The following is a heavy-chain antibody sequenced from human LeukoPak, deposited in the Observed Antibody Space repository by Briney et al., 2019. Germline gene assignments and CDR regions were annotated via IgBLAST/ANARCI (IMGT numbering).Heavy chain of an antibody. D-gene: IGHD3-10*01. V-gene: IGHV3-48*03. J-gene: IGHJ6*02. CDR3: ARGRSYGSGSYYNYDDYYGMDV. CDR1: GFTPRRYV. Sequence: GGCPRLSSAPSGFTPRRYVIYRVRAAPREGGGRGSYIYSSSSTIYSAHSVKGPVTISTDTTKRSLYLQMNSMRAEDTAVYYCARGRSYGSGSYYNYDDYYGMDVWGQGTTVTVSS. CDR2: IYSSSSTI.